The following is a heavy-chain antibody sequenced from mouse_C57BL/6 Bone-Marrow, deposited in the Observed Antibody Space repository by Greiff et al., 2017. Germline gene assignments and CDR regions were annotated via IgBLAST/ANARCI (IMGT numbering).Heavy chain of an antibody. V-gene: IGHV10-1*01. Sequence: EVQRVESGGGLVQPKGSLKLSCAASGFSFNTYAMTWVRQAPGKGLEWVARIRSKSNNYATYYADSVKDRFTISRDDSESMLYLKMNNLKTEDTTMYYCVRGNYYGSSYYAMDYWGQGTSVTVSA. J-gene: IGHJ4*01. D-gene: IGHD1-1*01. CDR3: VRGNYYGSSYYAMDY. CDR2: IRSKSNNYAT. CDR1: GFSFNTYA.